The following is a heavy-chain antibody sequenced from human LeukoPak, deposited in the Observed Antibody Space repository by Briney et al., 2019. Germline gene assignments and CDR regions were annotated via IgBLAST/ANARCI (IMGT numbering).Heavy chain of an antibody. D-gene: IGHD2-2*02. V-gene: IGHV4-34*01. J-gene: IGHJ4*02. Sequence: SETLSLTCAVYGGFFSGYYWSWIRQPPGKGLEWIGEINHSGSTNYNPSLKSRVTISVDTSKNQFSLKLSSVTAADTAVYYCATRGVLYAYWGQGTLVTVSS. CDR1: GGFFSGYY. CDR2: INHSGST. CDR3: ATRGVLYAY.